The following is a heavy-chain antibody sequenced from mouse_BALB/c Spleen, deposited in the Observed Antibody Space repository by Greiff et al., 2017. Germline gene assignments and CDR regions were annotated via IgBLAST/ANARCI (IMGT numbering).Heavy chain of an antibody. CDR1: GYTFTDYW. J-gene: IGHJ2*01. CDR2: IDTSDSYT. CDR3: ARAVDY. V-gene: IGHV1-69*01. Sequence: QVQLKQPGAELVMPGASVKMSCKASGYTFTDYWMHWVKQRPGQGLEWIGAIDTSDSYTSYNQKFKGKATLTVDESSSTAYMQLSSLTSEDSAVYYCARAVDYWGQGTTLTVSS.